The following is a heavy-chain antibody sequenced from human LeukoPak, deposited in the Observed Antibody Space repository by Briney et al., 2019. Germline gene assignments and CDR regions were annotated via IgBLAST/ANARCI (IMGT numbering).Heavy chain of an antibody. D-gene: IGHD2-2*02. J-gene: IGHJ4*02. Sequence: SETLSLTCTASGGSISSSSYYWGWIRQPPGKGLEWIGSIYYSGSTYYNPSLKSRVTISVDTSKNQFSLKLSSVTAADTAVYYCARHILGYCSSTSCYTLGYYFDYWGQGTLVTVSS. CDR1: GGSISSSSYY. CDR3: ARHILGYCSSTSCYTLGYYFDY. CDR2: IYYSGST. V-gene: IGHV4-39*01.